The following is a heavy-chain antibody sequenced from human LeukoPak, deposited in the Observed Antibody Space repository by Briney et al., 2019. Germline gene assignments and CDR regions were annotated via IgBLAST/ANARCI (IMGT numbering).Heavy chain of an antibody. CDR1: GFTFSSYS. Sequence: GGSLRLSCAASGFTFSSYSMNWVRQAPGKGLVWVSRINSDGISTSYADSVKGRFTISRDNAKNTLYLQMNSLRAEDTAVYYCARAGYSGSKFDFWGQGTLVTVSS. J-gene: IGHJ4*02. CDR3: ARAGYSGSKFDF. V-gene: IGHV3-74*01. CDR2: INSDGIST. D-gene: IGHD6-13*01.